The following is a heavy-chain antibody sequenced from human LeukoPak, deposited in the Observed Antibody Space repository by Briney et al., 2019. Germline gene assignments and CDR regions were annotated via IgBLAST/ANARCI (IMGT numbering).Heavy chain of an antibody. CDR1: GFTFSSYS. D-gene: IGHD3-10*01. Sequence: PGGSLRLSCAASGFTFSSYSMNWVRQAPGKGLEWVSSTSSSSSYIYYADSVKGRFTISRDNSKNTLYLQMNSLRAEDTAVYYCTKVMHRGVMYYFDYWGQGTLVTVSS. V-gene: IGHV3-21*01. J-gene: IGHJ4*02. CDR3: TKVMHRGVMYYFDY. CDR2: TSSSSSYI.